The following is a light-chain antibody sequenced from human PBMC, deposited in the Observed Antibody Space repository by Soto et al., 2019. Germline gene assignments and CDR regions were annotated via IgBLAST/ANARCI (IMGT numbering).Light chain of an antibody. V-gene: IGKV3-20*01. CDR3: QQYGSSST. Sequence: IVLTQSPGTLSLSPGERATLSCRASQTISSSSLAWYQQKGGQAPRLLIYGASSRATGIPDRFSGSGSGTDFTLTISRLEPDDFEVYYCQQYGSSSTFGQGTRLEIK. CDR1: QTISSSS. CDR2: GAS. J-gene: IGKJ5*01.